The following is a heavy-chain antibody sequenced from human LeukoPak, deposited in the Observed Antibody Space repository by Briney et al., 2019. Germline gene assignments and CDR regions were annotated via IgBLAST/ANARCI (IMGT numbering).Heavy chain of an antibody. CDR2: ISGSGSTI. V-gene: IGHV3-48*03. J-gene: IGHJ4*02. D-gene: IGHD3-22*01. CDR1: GFRFSSYE. CDR3: ARASHYDTSGYLGY. Sequence: GGSLRLSCAASGFRFSSYEMNWVRQAPGKGLEWVSYISGSGSTIYYADSVKGRFTISRDDSKNTLYLQMNSLRAEDTAVYYCARASHYDTSGYLGYWGQGTLVTVSS.